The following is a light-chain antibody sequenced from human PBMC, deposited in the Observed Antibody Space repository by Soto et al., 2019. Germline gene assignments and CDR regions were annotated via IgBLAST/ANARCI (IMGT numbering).Light chain of an antibody. CDR1: QSVSSY. Sequence: ELASTPFPVSLSLSPGERSTLSCRASQSVSSYLAWYQQKPGQAPRLLIYGASTRATGFPARFSGGGSGTEFTLTISSLQSEDFAVYYCQQYNRWPRTFGQGTKVDVK. V-gene: IGKV3-15*01. CDR2: GAS. J-gene: IGKJ1*01. CDR3: QQYNRWPRT.